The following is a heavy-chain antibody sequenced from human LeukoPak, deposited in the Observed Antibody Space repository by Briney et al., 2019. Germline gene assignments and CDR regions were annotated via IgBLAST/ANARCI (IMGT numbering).Heavy chain of an antibody. CDR3: ARDPKYYYDSSGYAFDY. CDR1: GGSISSSSYY. Sequence: PSETLSLTCTVSGGSISSSSYYWGWIRQPPGKGLEWIGSIYYSGSTYYNPSLKSRVTISVDTSKNQFSLKLSSVTAADTAVYYCARDPKYYYDSSGYAFDYWGQGTLVTVSS. CDR2: IYYSGST. V-gene: IGHV4-39*07. J-gene: IGHJ4*02. D-gene: IGHD3-22*01.